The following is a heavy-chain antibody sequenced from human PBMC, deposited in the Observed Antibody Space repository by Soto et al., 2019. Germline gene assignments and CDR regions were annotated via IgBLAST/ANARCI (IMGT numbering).Heavy chain of an antibody. V-gene: IGHV4-34*01. CDR3: ARSTSWTGADY. Sequence: QVQLQQWGAGLLKPSETLSLTCAVYGGSFSGYYWSWIRQPPGKGLEWIGEINHSGSTNYNPSLKSRVTISVDTSKHQFSLKLSSVTAADTAVYYCARSTSWTGADYWGQGTLVTVSS. D-gene: IGHD2-2*01. J-gene: IGHJ4*02. CDR2: INHSGST. CDR1: GGSFSGYY.